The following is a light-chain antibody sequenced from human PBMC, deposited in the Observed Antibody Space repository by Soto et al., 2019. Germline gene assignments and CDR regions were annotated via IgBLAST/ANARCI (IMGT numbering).Light chain of an antibody. CDR1: QSISSY. CDR2: AAS. Sequence: DIQMTQSPSTLSASVGDRVTITCRASQSISSYLSWYQQKPGKAPKLLIYAASSLQSGVPSRFSGSGSGTEFTLTISSLQPDDFATYYCQQYNSYPITFGQGTRLEIK. V-gene: IGKV1-5*01. J-gene: IGKJ5*01. CDR3: QQYNSYPIT.